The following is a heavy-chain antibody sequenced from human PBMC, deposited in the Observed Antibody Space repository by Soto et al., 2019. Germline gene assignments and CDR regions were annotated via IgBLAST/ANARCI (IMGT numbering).Heavy chain of an antibody. CDR2: ISSSSSYI. CDR3: ARDWITGHYNWFDP. J-gene: IGHJ5*02. V-gene: IGHV3-21*01. CDR1: GFTFSSYS. Sequence: GGSQRLSSAASGFTFSSYSMNWVRQAPGKGLEWVSSISSSSSYIYYADSVKGRFTISRDNAKNSLYLQMNSLRAEDTAVYYCARDWITGHYNWFDPWGQGTLVTVSS. D-gene: IGHD1-20*01.